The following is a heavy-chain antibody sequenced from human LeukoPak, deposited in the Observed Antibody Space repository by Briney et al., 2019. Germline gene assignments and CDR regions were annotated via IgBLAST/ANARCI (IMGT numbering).Heavy chain of an antibody. CDR2: IIPIFGTA. J-gene: IGHJ4*02. CDR3: ARDDGRAYYDFWSGYSPFDY. Sequence: ASVEVSCKASGGTFSSYAISWVRQAPGQGLEWMGGIIPIFGTANYAQKFQGRVTITADESTSTAYMELSSLRSEDTAVYYCARDDGRAYYDFWSGYSPFDYWGQGTLVTVSS. CDR1: GGTFSSYA. V-gene: IGHV1-69*13. D-gene: IGHD3-3*01.